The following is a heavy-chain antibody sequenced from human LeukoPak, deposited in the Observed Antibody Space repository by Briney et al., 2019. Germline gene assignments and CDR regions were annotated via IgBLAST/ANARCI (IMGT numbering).Heavy chain of an antibody. V-gene: IGHV3-48*03. CDR3: ARDAPITIQQNYYYYYGMDV. CDR1: GFTFSSYE. Sequence: PGGSLRLSCAASGFTFSSYEMNWVRQAPGKGLEWVSYISSSGSTIYYADSVKGRFTISRANAKNSLYLQMNSLRAEDTAVYYCARDAPITIQQNYYYYYGMDVWGQGTTVTVSS. J-gene: IGHJ6*02. D-gene: IGHD3-3*01. CDR2: ISSSGSTI.